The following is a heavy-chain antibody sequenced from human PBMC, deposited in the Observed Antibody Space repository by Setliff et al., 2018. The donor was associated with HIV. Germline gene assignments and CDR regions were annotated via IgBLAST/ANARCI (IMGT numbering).Heavy chain of an antibody. CDR1: GYNFTEYE. V-gene: IGHV1-8*01. Sequence: ASVKVSCKASGYNFTEYEINWVRQATGQGLEWMGWMNPNNGNTGYAEKFQGRVTMTRDTSISTAYMELSSLRSDDTAVYYCARGTSPRPASVLEFLECLFPNCFDPWGQGTLVTVSS. J-gene: IGHJ5*02. CDR2: MNPNNGNT. D-gene: IGHD3-3*02. CDR3: ARGTSPRPASVLEFLECLFPNCFDP.